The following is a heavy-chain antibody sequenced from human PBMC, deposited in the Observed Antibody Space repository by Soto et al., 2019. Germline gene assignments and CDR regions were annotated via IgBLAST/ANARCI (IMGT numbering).Heavy chain of an antibody. CDR1: GFTVSSNY. V-gene: IGHV3-53*04. Sequence: EVQLVESGGGLVQPGGSLRLSCAASGFTVSSNYMSWVRQAPGKGLEWVSVIYSGGSTYYADSVKGRFTISRHNSKNTLYLQMNSLRAEDTAVYYCAREGHTSGWYMAFDIWGQGTMVTVSS. CDR2: IYSGGST. D-gene: IGHD6-19*01. J-gene: IGHJ3*02. CDR3: AREGHTSGWYMAFDI.